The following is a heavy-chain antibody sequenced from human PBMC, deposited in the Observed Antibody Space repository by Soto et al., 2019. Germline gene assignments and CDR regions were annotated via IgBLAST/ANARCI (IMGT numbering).Heavy chain of an antibody. V-gene: IGHV4-59*01. CDR3: ARTPYGNYVDYYYYYGMDV. CDR1: GGSISSDY. J-gene: IGHJ6*02. CDR2: IYYSGST. D-gene: IGHD4-17*01. Sequence: SETLSLTCTVSGGSISSDYWSWIRQPPGKGLEWIGYIYYSGSTNYNPSLKSRVTISVDTSKNQFSLKLSSVTAADTAVYYCARTPYGNYVDYYYYYGMDVWGQGTTVTVSS.